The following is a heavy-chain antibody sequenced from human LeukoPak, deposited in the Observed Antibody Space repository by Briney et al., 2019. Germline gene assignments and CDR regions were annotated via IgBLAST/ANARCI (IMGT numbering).Heavy chain of an antibody. V-gene: IGHV4-59*01. D-gene: IGHD6-13*01. Sequence: SETLSLTCTVSGGSISSYYWSWIRQPPGKGLEWIGCIYYSGSTNYNPSLKSRVTISVDTSKNQFSLKLSSVTAADTAVYYCARGVSSSWYYFDYWGQGTLVTVSS. CDR2: IYYSGST. J-gene: IGHJ4*02. CDR3: ARGVSSSWYYFDY. CDR1: GGSISSYY.